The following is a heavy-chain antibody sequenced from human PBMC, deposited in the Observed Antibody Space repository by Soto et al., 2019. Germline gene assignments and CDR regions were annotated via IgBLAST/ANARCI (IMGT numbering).Heavy chain of an antibody. J-gene: IGHJ4*02. CDR1: GGSFSGYY. Sequence: PSETLSLTCAAYGGSFSGYYWSWIRQPQGKGLEWMGEINHSGSTNYNPSLKSRVTISVDTSKNQFSLKLSSVTAADTAVYYCARGKLSDYVWGSYRYHFDYWGQGTVVTVSS. D-gene: IGHD3-16*02. CDR2: INHSGST. V-gene: IGHV4-34*01. CDR3: ARGKLSDYVWGSYRYHFDY.